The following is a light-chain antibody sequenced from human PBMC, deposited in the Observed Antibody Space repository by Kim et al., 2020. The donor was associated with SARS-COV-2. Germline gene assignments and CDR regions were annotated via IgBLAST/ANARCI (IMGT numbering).Light chain of an antibody. Sequence: RATIDCKSSQSVLYNSNNKNYLTWYQQKAGHPPKLLISWASARESGVPDRFSGSGSETDFTLTISSLQAEDVAVYYCQQSYSHPYTYGQGTKLEI. CDR3: QQSYSHPYT. J-gene: IGKJ2*01. CDR2: WAS. V-gene: IGKV4-1*01. CDR1: QSVLYNSNNKNY.